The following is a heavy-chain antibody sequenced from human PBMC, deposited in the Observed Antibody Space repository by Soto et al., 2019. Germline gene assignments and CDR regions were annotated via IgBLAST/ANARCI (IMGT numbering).Heavy chain of an antibody. CDR3: VRGVSGSLDESFQH. Sequence: QVQLVQSGAEVKQSGASVKVSCKTSGYTFNRHGISWVRQAPGQGLEWVGWISPNNGDTRYAQKVQGRLSMTTDTXTDTAYMDLRSLRSDDTAVYYCVRGVSGSLDESFQHWGQGTLVTVSS. CDR2: ISPNNGDT. V-gene: IGHV1-18*01. J-gene: IGHJ1*01. D-gene: IGHD3-22*01. CDR1: GYTFNRHG.